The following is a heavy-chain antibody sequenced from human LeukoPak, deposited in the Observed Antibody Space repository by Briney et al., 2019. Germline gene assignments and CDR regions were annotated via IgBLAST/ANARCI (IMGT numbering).Heavy chain of an antibody. V-gene: IGHV4-61*02. Sequence: SETLSLTRTVSGGSISSGSYYWSWIRQPAGKGLEWIGRIYTSGSTNYNPSLKSRVTISVDTSKNQFSLKLSSVPAADTAVYYCARERVRSGWAYDIWGQGTMVTVSS. J-gene: IGHJ3*02. CDR2: IYTSGST. CDR3: ARERVRSGWAYDI. CDR1: GGSISSGSYY. D-gene: IGHD6-19*01.